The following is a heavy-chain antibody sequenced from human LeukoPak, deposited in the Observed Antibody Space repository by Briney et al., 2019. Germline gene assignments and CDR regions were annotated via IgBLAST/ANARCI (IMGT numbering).Heavy chain of an antibody. Sequence: SETLSLTCTVSGGSISSYYWSWIRQPPGKGLEWVGYFFYRGSTNYNASLKSRVTISLDTSKNQFSLKLSSVTAADTAVYYCARVSEGYGGNSAFDFWGQGTLVTVSS. CDR3: ARVSEGYGGNSAFDF. CDR2: FFYRGST. D-gene: IGHD4-23*01. J-gene: IGHJ4*02. V-gene: IGHV4-59*01. CDR1: GGSISSYY.